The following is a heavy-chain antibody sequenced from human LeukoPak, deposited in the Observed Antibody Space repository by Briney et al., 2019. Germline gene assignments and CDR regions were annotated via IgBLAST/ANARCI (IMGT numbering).Heavy chain of an antibody. J-gene: IGHJ6*03. CDR2: IIPIVGTA. Sequence: SSVKLSCKASGGTFSSYAISWVRQAPGQGLEWMGGIIPIVGTANYAQKFQGRVTITADESTSTAYMELSSLRSEDTAVYYCASSAGIAARPPYYYYMDVWGKGTTVTVPS. CDR1: GGTFSSYA. D-gene: IGHD6-6*01. CDR3: ASSAGIAARPPYYYYMDV. V-gene: IGHV1-69*01.